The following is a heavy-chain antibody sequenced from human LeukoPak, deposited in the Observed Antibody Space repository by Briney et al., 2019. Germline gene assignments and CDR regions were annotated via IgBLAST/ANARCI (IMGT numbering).Heavy chain of an antibody. J-gene: IGHJ4*02. V-gene: IGHV5-51*01. Sequence: GESLKISCKGSGYSFTSYWIGWVRQMPGKGLEWMGIIYPGDSDTRYSPSFQSQVTISADKSISTAYLQWSSLKASDTAMYYCARHRGRIAAAGYFDYWGQGTLVTVSS. CDR1: GYSFTSYW. CDR3: ARHRGRIAAAGYFDY. CDR2: IYPGDSDT. D-gene: IGHD6-13*01.